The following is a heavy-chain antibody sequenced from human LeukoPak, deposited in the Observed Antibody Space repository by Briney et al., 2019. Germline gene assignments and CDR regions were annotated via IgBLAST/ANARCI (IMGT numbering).Heavy chain of an antibody. CDR3: ARDSVPVGAARFEGGPSPSDY. D-gene: IGHD1-26*01. V-gene: IGHV4-4*07. J-gene: IGHJ4*02. Sequence: SETLSLTCTVSGGSISMYYWSWIRQPAGKGLEWIGRIYTSGSTNYNPPLKSRVTMSVATPKNQFSLKLSSVTAADRAGYSCARDSVPVGAARFEGGPSPSDYWGQGTLVTVSS. CDR1: GGSISMYY. CDR2: IYTSGST.